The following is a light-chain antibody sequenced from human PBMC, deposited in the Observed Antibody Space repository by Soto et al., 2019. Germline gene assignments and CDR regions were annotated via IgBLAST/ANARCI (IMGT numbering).Light chain of an antibody. Sequence: QAVVTQEPSLTLSPGGPVTLTCGSSTGAVTSGHYPYWFQQKPGQAPRTLIYDTSDKNSSTPARFSGSLLGGKAALTLSGAQPEDEADYYCLLSYSDATVVFGGGTKLTVL. CDR3: LLSYSDATVV. CDR1: TGAVTSGHY. J-gene: IGLJ2*01. V-gene: IGLV7-46*01. CDR2: DTS.